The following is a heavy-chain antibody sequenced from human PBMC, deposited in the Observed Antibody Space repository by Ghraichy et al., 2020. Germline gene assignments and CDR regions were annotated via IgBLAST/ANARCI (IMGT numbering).Heavy chain of an antibody. CDR3: VRAAAAGADNYYYGLDV. D-gene: IGHD6-13*01. J-gene: IGHJ6*02. Sequence: GGSLRLSCAASGFTFSDHYMDWVRQAPGKGLEWVGRTRNLAKSYTTEYAASVKGRFTISRDDSENSVYLQINSLRTEDTATYYCVRAAAAGADNYYYGLDVWGRGTTVTVSS. CDR1: GFTFSDHY. CDR2: TRNLAKSYTT. V-gene: IGHV3-72*01.